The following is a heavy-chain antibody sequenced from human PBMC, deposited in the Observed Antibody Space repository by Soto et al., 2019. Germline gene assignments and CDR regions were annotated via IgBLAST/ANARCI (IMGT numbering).Heavy chain of an antibody. Sequence: SETLSLTCTVSGGSISSSSYYWGWIRQPPGKGLEWIGSIYYSGSTYYNPSLKSRVTISVDTSKNHFSLKLSSVTAADTALFYFARVSLGGDCYSGGNWFDPWGQGTLVTVSS. CDR1: GGSISSSSYY. J-gene: IGHJ5*02. V-gene: IGHV4-39*02. D-gene: IGHD2-21*02. CDR3: ARVSLGGDCYSGGNWFDP. CDR2: IYYSGST.